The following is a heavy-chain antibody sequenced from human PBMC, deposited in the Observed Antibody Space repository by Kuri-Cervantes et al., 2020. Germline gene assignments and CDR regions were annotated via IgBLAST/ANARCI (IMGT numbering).Heavy chain of an antibody. Sequence: ASVKVSCKASGYTFTSYDINWVRQATGQGLEWMGWMNPNSGNTGYAQKFQGRVTMTRSTSISTAYMELSSLRSEDTAVYYCAREAFHSSSWHKSDDAFDIWGQGTMVTVSS. V-gene: IGHV1-8*01. D-gene: IGHD6-13*01. CDR1: GYTFTSYD. J-gene: IGHJ3*02. CDR2: MNPNSGNT. CDR3: AREAFHSSSWHKSDDAFDI.